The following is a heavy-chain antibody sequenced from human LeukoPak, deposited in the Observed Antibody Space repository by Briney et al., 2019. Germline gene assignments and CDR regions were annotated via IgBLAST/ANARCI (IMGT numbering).Heavy chain of an antibody. CDR3: ARGDPHDYVWGSYRWDAFDI. V-gene: IGHV4-59*01. CDR2: TYYSGSI. Sequence: SETLSLTCTVSGCSISSYYWSWIRQPPGKGLEWIGYTYYSGSIDYNASFKSRVTISVDTSKTQFSLKLSSVTAADTAVYYCARGDPHDYVWGSYRWDAFDIWGQGTMVTVSS. D-gene: IGHD3-16*02. CDR1: GCSISSYY. J-gene: IGHJ3*02.